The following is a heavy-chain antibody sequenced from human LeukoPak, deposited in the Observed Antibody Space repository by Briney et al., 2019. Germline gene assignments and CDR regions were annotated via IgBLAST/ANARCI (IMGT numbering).Heavy chain of an antibody. Sequence: SETLSLTCAVYGGSFSGYYWSWIRQPPGKGLEWIGEINHSRSTNYNPSLKSRVTISVDTSKNQFSLKLSSVTAADTAVYYCARDQEITMVRGVIIIPGSFDYWGQGTLVTVSS. CDR1: GGSFSGYY. D-gene: IGHD3-10*01. CDR2: INHSRST. CDR3: ARDQEITMVRGVIIIPGSFDY. V-gene: IGHV4-34*01. J-gene: IGHJ4*02.